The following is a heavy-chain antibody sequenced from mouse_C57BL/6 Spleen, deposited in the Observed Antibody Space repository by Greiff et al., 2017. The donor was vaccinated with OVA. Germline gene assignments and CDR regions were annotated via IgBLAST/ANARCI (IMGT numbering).Heavy chain of an antibody. Sequence: QVQLQQPGAELVMPGASVKLSCKASGYTFTSYWMHWVKQRPGQGLEWIGEIDPSDSYTNYNQKFKGKSTLTVDKSSSTAYMQLSSLTSEDSAVYYCARWIYDDYDGYFDVWGTGTTVTVSS. CDR3: ARWIYDDYDGYFDV. V-gene: IGHV1-69*01. D-gene: IGHD2-4*01. CDR1: GYTFTSYW. CDR2: IDPSDSYT. J-gene: IGHJ1*03.